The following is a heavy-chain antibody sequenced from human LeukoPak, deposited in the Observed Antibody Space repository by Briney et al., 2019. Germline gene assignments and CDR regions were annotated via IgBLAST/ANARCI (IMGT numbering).Heavy chain of an antibody. D-gene: IGHD6-19*01. V-gene: IGHV3-13*01. CDR3: VRADTSGWPDLHY. CDR2: IDTAGDT. J-gene: IGHJ4*02. Sequence: GGSLRLSCLASGFAFSRLDMHWVRQPIGKGLEWVSGIDTAGDTYYPDSVKGRFTISRENVKNSIYLHMNSLRAGDTAVYFCVRADTSGWPDLHYWGQGTLVTVSS. CDR1: GFAFSRLD.